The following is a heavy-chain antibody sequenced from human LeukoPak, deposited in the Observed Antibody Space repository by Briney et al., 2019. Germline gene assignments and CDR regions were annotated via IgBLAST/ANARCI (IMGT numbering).Heavy chain of an antibody. D-gene: IGHD5-12*01. V-gene: IGHV3-30*10. Sequence: PGGSLRLSCAASGFSFSNSAMHWVRQAPGKGLEWVAVFSRDGVNRYYRDSVKGRFTISRDNSNNTLYLQMNSLRLEDTAIYYCATGQLDASGFDFMLPFWGQGTLVSVSS. CDR2: FSRDGVNR. J-gene: IGHJ4*02. CDR3: ATGQLDASGFDFMLPF. CDR1: GFSFSNSA.